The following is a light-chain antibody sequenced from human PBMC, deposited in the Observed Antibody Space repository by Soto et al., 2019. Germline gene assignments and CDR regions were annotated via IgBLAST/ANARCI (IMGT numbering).Light chain of an antibody. V-gene: IGKV1-5*03. J-gene: IGKJ1*01. CDR3: QQYNSYSWT. Sequence: DIQMTQSPSTLSASVGDRVTITCQASQSISGWLAWYQQRPGKPPKLLIYRASSLESGVPSRFSASGSETEFTLTISSLQPDDVATYYCQQYNSYSWTFGQGTKVDIK. CDR1: QSISGW. CDR2: RAS.